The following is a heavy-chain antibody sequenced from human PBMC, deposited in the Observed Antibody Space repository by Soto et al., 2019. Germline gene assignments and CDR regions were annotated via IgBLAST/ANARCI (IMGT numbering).Heavy chain of an antibody. J-gene: IGHJ4*02. CDR3: AKQVEQWLVPTALRSGEFDY. V-gene: IGHV3-23*01. CDR2: ISGSGGST. Sequence: GGSLRLSCAASGFTFSSYAMSWVRQAPGKGLEWVSAISGSGGSTYYADSVKGRFTISRDNSKNTLYLQMNSLRAEDTAVYYCAKQVEQWLVPTALRSGEFDYWGQGTLVTVSS. D-gene: IGHD6-19*01. CDR1: GFTFSSYA.